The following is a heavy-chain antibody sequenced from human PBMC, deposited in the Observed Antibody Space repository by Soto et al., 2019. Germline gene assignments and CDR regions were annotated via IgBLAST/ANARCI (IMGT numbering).Heavy chain of an antibody. CDR1: GFTFSNYG. Sequence: QVQLVESGGGVVQPGRSLRLSCAASGFTFSNYGMHWVRQAPGKGLEWVAVISYDGSNTYYVDSVKGRFTISRDNSKNRLYLHMNSPRAEDTALYYCAKDRQWLAIDYWGQGTLITVSS. D-gene: IGHD6-19*01. CDR2: ISYDGSNT. J-gene: IGHJ4*02. CDR3: AKDRQWLAIDY. V-gene: IGHV3-30*18.